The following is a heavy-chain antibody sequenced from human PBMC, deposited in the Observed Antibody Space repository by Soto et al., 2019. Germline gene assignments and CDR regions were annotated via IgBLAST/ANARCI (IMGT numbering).Heavy chain of an antibody. CDR1: GFSLSTSGMN. CDR3: AQRTWERQSAYFQY. CDR2: IYWNDEK. J-gene: IGHJ1*01. D-gene: IGHD1-26*01. V-gene: IGHV2-5*01. Sequence: QITLRESGPTVVKPTETLTLTCSFSGFSLSTSGMNVGWIRQPPGKALEWLALIYWNDEKRYSPSLKDRLTITKNTTKNAVVLTLTHMEPVDSGTYYCAQRTWERQSAYFQYWGQGTLVKVSS.